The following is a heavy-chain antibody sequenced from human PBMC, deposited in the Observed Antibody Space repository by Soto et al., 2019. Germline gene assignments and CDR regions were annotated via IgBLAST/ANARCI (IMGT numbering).Heavy chain of an antibody. J-gene: IGHJ4*02. Sequence: QVQLVQSGAEVKKPGASVKVSCKASGYTFTSYDINWVRQATGQGLEWMGWMNHNSGNTAYAQKFQGRVTMTRNTSISTAYMELSSLRSEATAVYYCARAIHTMVRGGDDYWGQGTLVTVSS. D-gene: IGHD3-10*01. CDR3: ARAIHTMVRGGDDY. CDR1: GYTFTSYD. V-gene: IGHV1-8*01. CDR2: MNHNSGNT.